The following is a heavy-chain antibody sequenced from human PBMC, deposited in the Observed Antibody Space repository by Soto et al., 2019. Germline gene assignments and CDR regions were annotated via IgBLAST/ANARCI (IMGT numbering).Heavy chain of an antibody. Sequence: QVQLVQSGAEVKKPGSSVMVSCKASGGTFSSNAISWVRQAPGQGLEWMGGIIPIYASPNYAQTFQGRVTVTADKATSTAYLELSRLKFADSAIYYCAVAVTGSRSPLAHWGQGTLVIVSS. V-gene: IGHV1-69*06. CDR1: GGTFSSNA. J-gene: IGHJ4*02. CDR3: AVAVTGSRSPLAH. D-gene: IGHD3-9*01. CDR2: IIPIYASP.